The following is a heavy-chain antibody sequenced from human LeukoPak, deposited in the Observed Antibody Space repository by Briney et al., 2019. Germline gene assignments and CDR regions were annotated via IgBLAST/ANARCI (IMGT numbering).Heavy chain of an antibody. V-gene: IGHV4-59*10. Sequence: SETLSLTCAVYGGSFSGYYWSWIRQPAGKGLEWIGRIYTSGSTSYNPSLKSRVTVSGDTSKNQFSLKLNSVTAADTAVYYCARGGDAAPFDFWGQGTLVTVSS. CDR1: GGSFSGYY. J-gene: IGHJ4*02. CDR2: IYTSGST. CDR3: ARGGDAAPFDF. D-gene: IGHD2-21*02.